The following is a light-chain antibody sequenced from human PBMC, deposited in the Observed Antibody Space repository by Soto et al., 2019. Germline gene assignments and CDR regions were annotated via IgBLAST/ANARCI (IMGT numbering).Light chain of an antibody. J-gene: IGLJ1*01. Sequence: QSVLTQPPSVSGAPGQRVTISCTGSSSNIGAGYDVHWYQQLPGTAPKLLIFGNSNRPSGVPDRFSGSKSGTSASLTIPGLQAEDQGDYYCQSYDSSLSGSVFGPGTKVTVL. V-gene: IGLV1-40*01. CDR2: GNS. CDR3: QSYDSSLSGSV. CDR1: SSNIGAGYD.